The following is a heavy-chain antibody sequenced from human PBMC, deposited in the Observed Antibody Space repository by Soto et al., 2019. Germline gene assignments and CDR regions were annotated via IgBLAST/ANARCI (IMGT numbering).Heavy chain of an antibody. J-gene: IGHJ4*02. Sequence: QLQLQESGPGLVKPSDTLSLTCTVSGGSISSSSYYWGWIRQPPGKGLEWIGSIYYSGSTYYNPSLKSRVTSSVDARKNRSSVKLSSVTAADTSVYYSALVSLGPDYWGQGTLVTVSS. CDR2: IYYSGST. CDR3: ALVSLGPDY. CDR1: GGSISSSSYY. V-gene: IGHV4-39*01. D-gene: IGHD3-9*01.